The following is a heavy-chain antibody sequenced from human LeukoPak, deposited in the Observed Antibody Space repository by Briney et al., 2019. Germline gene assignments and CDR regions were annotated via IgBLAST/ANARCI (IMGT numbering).Heavy chain of an antibody. J-gene: IGHJ4*02. CDR1: GFTFSSYA. D-gene: IGHD2-15*01. CDR2: ISGSGGST. Sequence: GGSLRLSCAASGFTFSSYAMSWVRQAPGKGLEWVSAISGSGGSTYYADSVKGRFTISRDNSKNTLYLQMNSLRAEDTAVYYCVKTTGYCSGGSCYPFDYWGQGTLVTVSS. CDR3: VKTTGYCSGGSCYPFDY. V-gene: IGHV3-23*01.